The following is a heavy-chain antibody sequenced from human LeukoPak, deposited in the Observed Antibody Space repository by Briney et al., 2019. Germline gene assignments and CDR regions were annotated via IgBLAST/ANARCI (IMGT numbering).Heavy chain of an antibody. D-gene: IGHD2/OR15-2a*01. V-gene: IGHV3-74*01. CDR3: AMESAIVLVPFDS. CDR1: GFSFTSYW. J-gene: IGHJ4*02. CDR2: INSDGSST. Sequence: PGGSLRLSCAASGFSFTSYWMHWVRQAPGKGLVWVSRINSDGSSTTYADSVKGRFTISRDNAKNTLYLQMNTLRGEDTAVYYCAMESAIVLVPFDSWGQGTLVTVSS.